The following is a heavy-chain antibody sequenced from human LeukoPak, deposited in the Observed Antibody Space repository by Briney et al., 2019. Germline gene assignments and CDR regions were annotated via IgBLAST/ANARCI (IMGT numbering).Heavy chain of an antibody. CDR3: ARQKQQLVANYYYYYYYMDV. J-gene: IGHJ6*03. Sequence: GESLKISCKGSGYNFTSYWIGWVRQMPGKGLEWMGIIYPGDSDTRYSPSFQGQVTISADKSISTAYLQWSSLKASDTAMYYCARQKQQLVANYYYYYYYMDVWGKGTTVTVSS. D-gene: IGHD6-13*01. CDR2: IYPGDSDT. V-gene: IGHV5-51*01. CDR1: GYNFTSYW.